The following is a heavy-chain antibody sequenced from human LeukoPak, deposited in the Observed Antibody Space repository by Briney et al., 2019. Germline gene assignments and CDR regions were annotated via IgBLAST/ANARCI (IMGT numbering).Heavy chain of an antibody. Sequence: PGGSLRLSCAASGFTFSNAWMNWVRQAPGKGLEWVGRIKSKTDGGTTDYAAPVKGRFTISRDDSKNTLYLQMNSLKTEDTAVYYCTATRYCSGGSCYPSVYYYGMDVWGQGTTVTVSS. CDR3: TATRYCSGGSCYPSVYYYGMDV. V-gene: IGHV3-15*07. J-gene: IGHJ6*02. D-gene: IGHD2-15*01. CDR2: IKSKTDGGTT. CDR1: GFTFSNAW.